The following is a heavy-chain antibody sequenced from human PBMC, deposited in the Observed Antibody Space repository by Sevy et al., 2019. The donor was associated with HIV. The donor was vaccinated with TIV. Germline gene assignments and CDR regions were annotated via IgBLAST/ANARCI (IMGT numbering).Heavy chain of an antibody. Sequence: GESLKISCRASGYDFANNWIGWVRQMPGEGLEWMGIIYPGDSDTRYNPSFEGRVTISADKSVNTAYLQWSSLKAPDTATYYCARPVGYAASWGQGTLVTVSS. J-gene: IGHJ5*02. CDR1: GYDFANNW. CDR2: IYPGDSDT. V-gene: IGHV5-51*01. D-gene: IGHD5-12*01. CDR3: ARPVGYAAS.